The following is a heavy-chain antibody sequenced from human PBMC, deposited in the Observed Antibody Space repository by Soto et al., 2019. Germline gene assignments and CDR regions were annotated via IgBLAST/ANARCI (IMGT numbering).Heavy chain of an antibody. J-gene: IGHJ5*02. V-gene: IGHV4-39*01. CDR1: AGMPSPRRYH. Sequence: SEKRSVTYTVSAGMPSPRRYHGGWLPQPTRKWVGWSGSIYYIASTYYSPSLKSRVTLSVDTSKNQFSLKLSSVTAADTAVYYFARRERAACTVLCYTPWGQGTLVT. CDR2: IYYIAST. CDR3: ARRERAACTVLCYTP. D-gene: IGHD2-8*02.